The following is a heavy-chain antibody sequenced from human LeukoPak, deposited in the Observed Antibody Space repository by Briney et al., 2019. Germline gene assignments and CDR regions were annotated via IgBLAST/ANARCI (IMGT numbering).Heavy chain of an antibody. V-gene: IGHV3-7*01. D-gene: IGHD2-2*01. J-gene: IGHJ5*02. CDR1: GFTFSSYW. Sequence: PGGSVRLSCAASGFTFSSYWMSWVRRAPGKGLEWVANIKQDGSEKYYVDSVKGRFTISRDNAKNSLYLQMNSLRAEDTAVYYCAKLTNSWFDPWGQGTLVAVSS. CDR3: AKLTNSWFDP. CDR2: IKQDGSEK.